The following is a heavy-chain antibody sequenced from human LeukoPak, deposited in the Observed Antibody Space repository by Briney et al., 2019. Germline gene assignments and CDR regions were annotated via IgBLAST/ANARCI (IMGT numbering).Heavy chain of an antibody. Sequence: GSLRLSCAASGFTFSSYGMSWVRQAPGKGLEWVSVISGSGGSTFYADSVKGRFTISRDNSKNTLYLQMNSLRAEDTAVYCCAKDRSQQLAKFDYWGQGTLVIVSS. CDR3: AKDRSQQLAKFDY. D-gene: IGHD3-3*02. J-gene: IGHJ4*02. CDR1: GFTFSSYG. V-gene: IGHV3-23*01. CDR2: ISGSGGST.